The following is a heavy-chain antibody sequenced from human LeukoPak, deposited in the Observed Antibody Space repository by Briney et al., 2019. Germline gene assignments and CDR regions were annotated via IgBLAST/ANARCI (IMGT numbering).Heavy chain of an antibody. CDR3: ARDDILTGYFGY. V-gene: IGHV3-48*03. Sequence: GGSLRLSRAASGFTFSSYEMNWVRQAPGKGLEWVSYISSSGSTIYYADSVKGRFTISRDNAKNSLYLQMNSLRAEDTAVYYCARDDILTGYFGYWGQGTLVTVSS. CDR2: ISSSGSTI. J-gene: IGHJ4*02. CDR1: GFTFSSYE. D-gene: IGHD3-9*01.